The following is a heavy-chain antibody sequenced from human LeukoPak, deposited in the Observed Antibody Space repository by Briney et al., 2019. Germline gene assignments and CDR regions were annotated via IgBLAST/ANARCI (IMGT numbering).Heavy chain of an antibody. Sequence: GGSLRLSCAASGFTFSNNWMSWVRQAPGKGLEWVANIKQDGSKKNYVDSVKGRFSISRDNDKKSMYLQMNSLRADDTAVYYCAREGAITMIVVVTNLDAFDIWGQGTMVTVSS. J-gene: IGHJ3*02. D-gene: IGHD3-22*01. CDR2: IKQDGSKK. V-gene: IGHV3-7*01. CDR1: GFTFSNNW. CDR3: AREGAITMIVVVTNLDAFDI.